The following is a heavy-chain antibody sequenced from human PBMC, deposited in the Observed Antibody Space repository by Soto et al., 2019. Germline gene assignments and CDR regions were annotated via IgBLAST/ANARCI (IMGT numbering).Heavy chain of an antibody. Sequence: VQLVESGGGLVQPGGSLRLSCAASGFTFSRYWMHWVRQVPGKGLVWVSRVNSDRSTTSNADSVKGRFTIFRDNAKNTLYLQMNSLRVEDTAVYYCARGSYDSRGGYYFDYWGLGTLVTVSS. V-gene: IGHV3-74*01. CDR2: VNSDRSTT. CDR1: GFTFSRYW. J-gene: IGHJ4*02. CDR3: ARGSYDSRGGYYFDY. D-gene: IGHD3-22*01.